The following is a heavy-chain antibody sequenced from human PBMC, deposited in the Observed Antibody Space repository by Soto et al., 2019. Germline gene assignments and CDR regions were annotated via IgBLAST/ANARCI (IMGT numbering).Heavy chain of an antibody. CDR2: IFYSGIT. CDR3: ARVGSSGWAPDY. V-gene: IGHV4-59*11. D-gene: IGHD6-19*01. J-gene: IGHJ4*02. CDR1: GGSISGHH. Sequence: SETLSLTCTVSGGSISGHHWSWIRQSPGKGLEWIGYIFYSGITNYNPSLKSRVTISVDTSRNQFSLRLSSVTAADTAVYFCARVGSSGWAPDYWSQGTLVTVSS.